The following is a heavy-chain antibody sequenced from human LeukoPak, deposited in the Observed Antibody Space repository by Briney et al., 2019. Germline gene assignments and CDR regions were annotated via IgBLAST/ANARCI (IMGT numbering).Heavy chain of an antibody. CDR3: ARLRDGRWLLGY. CDR1: GGSISSSGYY. V-gene: IGHV4-39*01. Sequence: SETLSLTCTASGGSISSSGYYWGWIRQPPGKGLEWIASINYSGTTYYNPSLKSRVTISEDRSKNQFSLKLSSVTAADTAVYYCARLRDGRWLLGYCGQGTLVTVSS. CDR2: INYSGTT. D-gene: IGHD5-24*01. J-gene: IGHJ4*02.